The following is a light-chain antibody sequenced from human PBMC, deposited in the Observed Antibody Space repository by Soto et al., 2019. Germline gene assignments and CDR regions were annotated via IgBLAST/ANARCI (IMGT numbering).Light chain of an antibody. CDR3: NSYTSRSTGV. Sequence: QSALTQPASVSGSPGQSITISCTGTSSDVGGYNYVSWYQQHPGKAPKLLIYEVSNRPSGVSNRFSGSKSGNTASLTTSGLQAEDEADYYCNSYTSRSTGVFGTGTKVTVL. V-gene: IGLV2-14*01. J-gene: IGLJ1*01. CDR2: EVS. CDR1: SSDVGGYNY.